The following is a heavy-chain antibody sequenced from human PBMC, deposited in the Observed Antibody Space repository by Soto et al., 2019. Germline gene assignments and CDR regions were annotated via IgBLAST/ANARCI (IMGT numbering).Heavy chain of an antibody. CDR2: ISGSGGST. CDR3: AKSRLWFGELLQPFDY. CDR1: GFTFSSYA. V-gene: IGHV3-23*01. J-gene: IGHJ4*02. Sequence: PVGSLRLSYAAAGFTFSSYAMSWVRQDTGKGLEWVSAISGSGGSTYYADSVKGRFTISRDNSKNTLYLQMNSLRAEDTAVYYCAKSRLWFGELLQPFDYWGQGTLVTVS. D-gene: IGHD3-10*01.